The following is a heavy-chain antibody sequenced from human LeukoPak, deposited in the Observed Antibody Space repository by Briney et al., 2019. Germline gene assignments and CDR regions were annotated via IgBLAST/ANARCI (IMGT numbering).Heavy chain of an antibody. D-gene: IGHD6-19*01. CDR1: GFTFSSYS. CDR3: ARDLSYSRAVAGPSSGY. J-gene: IGHJ4*02. V-gene: IGHV3-48*01. Sequence: GSLRLSCAASGFTFSSYSMNWVRQAPGKGLEWVSYINIISSEIYYGDSVKGRFTISTDNAKNSVYLQMNSLRAGDTAVYYCARDLSYSRAVAGPSSGYWGQGTLVTVSS. CDR2: INIISSEI.